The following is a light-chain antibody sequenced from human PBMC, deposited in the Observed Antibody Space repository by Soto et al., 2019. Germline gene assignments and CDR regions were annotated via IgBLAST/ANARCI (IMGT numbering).Light chain of an antibody. CDR2: GPS. Sequence: EIVLTQSPGTLSLSPGERATLSCRASQSVPKNYLVWYQHKPGQAPRLLIYGPSSRATGIPDRFSGSGSGTDFTLSISRLEPEDFAVYYCHQYATSPQTFGQGTKVEIK. CDR3: HQYATSPQT. J-gene: IGKJ1*01. CDR1: QSVPKNY. V-gene: IGKV3-20*01.